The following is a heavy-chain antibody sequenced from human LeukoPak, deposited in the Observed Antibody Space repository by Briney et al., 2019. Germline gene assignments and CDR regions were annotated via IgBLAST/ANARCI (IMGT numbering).Heavy chain of an antibody. CDR2: INPHSGGT. CDR1: GYTFTGYY. Sequence: GASVKVSCKASGYTFTGYYIHWVRQAPGQGLEWMGWINPHSGGTNYAQKFQGGVTLTRDTSTNTAYMELSRLRSDDTAVYYCARVLRYYDILSKPFDYWGQGTLVTVSS. CDR3: ARVLRYYDILSKPFDY. V-gene: IGHV1-2*02. J-gene: IGHJ4*02. D-gene: IGHD3-9*01.